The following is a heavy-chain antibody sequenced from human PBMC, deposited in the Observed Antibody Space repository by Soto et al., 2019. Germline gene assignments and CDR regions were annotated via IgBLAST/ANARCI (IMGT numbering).Heavy chain of an antibody. Sequence: ASVKVSYKASGYTFTSYGISWVRQAPGQGLEWMGWISAYNGNTNYAQKLQGRVTMTTDTSTSTAYMELRSLRAEDTAVYYCATNYYYSGSYRYYFHYWGQGTLVTVSS. CDR3: ATNYYYSGSYRYYFHY. J-gene: IGHJ4*02. D-gene: IGHD3-10*01. CDR1: GYTFTSYG. CDR2: ISAYNGNT. V-gene: IGHV1-18*01.